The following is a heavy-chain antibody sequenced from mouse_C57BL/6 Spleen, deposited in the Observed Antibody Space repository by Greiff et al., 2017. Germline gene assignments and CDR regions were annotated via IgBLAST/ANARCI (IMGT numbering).Heavy chain of an antibody. D-gene: IGHD2-3*01. CDR1: GYTFTDYY. J-gene: IGHJ2*01. CDR2: INPNNGGT. V-gene: IGHV1-26*01. Sequence: EVQLQQSGPVLVKPGASVKISCKASGYTFTDYYMNWVKQSHGKSLEWIGDINPNNGGTSYNQKLKGKATLTVDTSSSTAYMELLSLTSEDSAVYYCARERGGYYVYFDYWGQGTTRTVSS. CDR3: ARERGGYYVYFDY.